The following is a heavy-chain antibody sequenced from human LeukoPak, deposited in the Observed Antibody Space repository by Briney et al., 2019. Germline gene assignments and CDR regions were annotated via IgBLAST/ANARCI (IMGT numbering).Heavy chain of an antibody. D-gene: IGHD4-17*01. CDR1: GYTFTSYD. CDR3: ARVTQTDYDFDY. Sequence: ASVKVSCKASGYTFTSYDINWVRQATGQGLEWMGWMNPNSGNTGYAQKFQGRVTMTTDTSTGTAYMELRSLRSDDTAVYYCARVTQTDYDFDYWGQGTLVTVSS. J-gene: IGHJ4*02. V-gene: IGHV1-8*02. CDR2: MNPNSGNT.